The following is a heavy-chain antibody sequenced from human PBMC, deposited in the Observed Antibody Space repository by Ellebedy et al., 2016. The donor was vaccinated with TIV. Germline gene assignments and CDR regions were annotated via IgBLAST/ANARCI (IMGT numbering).Heavy chain of an antibody. CDR3: ARAVGGSGAY. CDR2: IKPGGSGK. Sequence: GESLKISXAASGFTFSSYWMHWVRQAPGKGLEWVANIKPGGSGKYYVDSVRGRFTISRDNAKNSLYLQMNSLRAEDTAVYYCARAVGGSGAYWGQGALVTVSS. CDR1: GFTFSSYW. V-gene: IGHV3-7*01. D-gene: IGHD3-3*01. J-gene: IGHJ4*02.